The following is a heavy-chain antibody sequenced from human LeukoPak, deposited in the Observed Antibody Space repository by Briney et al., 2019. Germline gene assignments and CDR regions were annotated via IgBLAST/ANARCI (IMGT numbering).Heavy chain of an antibody. V-gene: IGHV1-46*01. D-gene: IGHD2-2*01. CDR1: GYTFTSYY. Sequence: ASVKVSCKASGYTFTSYYMHWVRQAPGQGLEWMGIINPSGGSKGYAQKLQGRVTMTRDTSTRTVYMELSSLRSEDTGVYYCARGTDIVLVPAAPDVWGQGTPVTVSS. J-gene: IGHJ6*02. CDR3: ARGTDIVLVPAAPDV. CDR2: INPSGGSK.